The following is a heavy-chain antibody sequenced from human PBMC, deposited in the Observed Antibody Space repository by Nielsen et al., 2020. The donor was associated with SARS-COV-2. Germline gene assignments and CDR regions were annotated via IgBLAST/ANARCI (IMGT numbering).Heavy chain of an antibody. CDR2: ITESGYM. D-gene: IGHD2-15*01. J-gene: IGHJ4*02. Sequence: AGSLRLSCIVSGFTFSTYNTYSMNWVRQAPGKGLEWVSSITESGYMYYADSVRGRFTISSDNAKTSLYLQMNSLRAEDTAVYFCARGDCSGGSCYGHLKYFDYWGQGTLVTVSS. CDR1: GFTFSTYNTYS. CDR3: ARGDCSGGSCYGHLKYFDY. V-gene: IGHV3-21*01.